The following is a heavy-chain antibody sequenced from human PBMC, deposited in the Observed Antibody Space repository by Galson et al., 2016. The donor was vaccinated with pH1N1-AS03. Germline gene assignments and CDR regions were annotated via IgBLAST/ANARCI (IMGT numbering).Heavy chain of an antibody. J-gene: IGHJ4*02. CDR2: ITGVGVT. CDR1: GFAFRSHS. D-gene: IGHD2/OR15-2a*01. Sequence: SLRLSCAASGFAFRSHSMHWVRQAPGKGLEWISYITGVGVTMYGDSVRGRFVLSRDNAKNSVSLQMNSLRAEDTAIYYCTRDGTDTYFDFDFWGQGTLVTVSS. V-gene: IGHV3-48*03. CDR3: TRDGTDTYFDFDF.